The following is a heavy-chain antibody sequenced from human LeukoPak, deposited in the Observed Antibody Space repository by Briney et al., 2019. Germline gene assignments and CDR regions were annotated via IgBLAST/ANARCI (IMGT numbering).Heavy chain of an antibody. J-gene: IGHJ4*02. Sequence: GASVKVSCKASGYTFTSYGISWVRQAPGQGLEWMGWISAYNGNTNYAQKLQGRVTMTTDTSTSTAYMELRSLRSDDTAVYYCARAPPTIVVVPAAPFDYWGQGTLGTVSS. CDR1: GYTFTSYG. D-gene: IGHD2-2*01. CDR3: ARAPPTIVVVPAAPFDY. V-gene: IGHV1-18*01. CDR2: ISAYNGNT.